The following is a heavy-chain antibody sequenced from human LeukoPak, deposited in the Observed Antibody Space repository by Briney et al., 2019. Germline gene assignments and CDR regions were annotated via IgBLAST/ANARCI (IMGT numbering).Heavy chain of an antibody. CDR1: GGSISSSSYY. CDR3: ARHSGGGSSWYDY. Sequence: SETLSLTCPVSGGSISSSSYYWGWIREPPGKGLEWIGSIYYSGSTYYNPSLKSRVTISVDTSKNQFSLKLSSVTAADTAVYYCARHSGGGSSWYDYWGQGTLVTVSS. CDR2: IYYSGST. J-gene: IGHJ4*02. V-gene: IGHV4-39*01. D-gene: IGHD6-13*01.